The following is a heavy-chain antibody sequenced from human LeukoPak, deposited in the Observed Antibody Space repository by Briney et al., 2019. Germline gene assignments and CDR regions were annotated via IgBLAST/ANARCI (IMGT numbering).Heavy chain of an antibody. CDR1: GYTFTSYG. J-gene: IGHJ4*02. V-gene: IGHV1-18*01. CDR2: ISAYNGNT. D-gene: IGHD6-6*01. Sequence: ASVKVSCKASGYTFTSYGISWVRQAPGQGLEWMGWISAYNGNTNYAQKLQGRVTMTTDTSTSTAYMELRSLRSDDTAVYYCARGSKLHYSSSPKDYWGQGTLVTVSP. CDR3: ARGSKLHYSSSPKDY.